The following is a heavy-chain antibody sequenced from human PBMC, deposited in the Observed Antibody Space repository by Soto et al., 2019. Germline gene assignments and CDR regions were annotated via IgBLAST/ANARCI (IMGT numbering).Heavy chain of an antibody. Sequence: QVQLQESGPGLVKPSETLSLTCTVSGGSISSFYWSWIRQPPGKGLEWIGYVYYSGSTNYNPSLKSRVTKSVDTSMRQFSLKLSSVTAADTAISYCARLSNWYFDLWGRGTLVTVSS. J-gene: IGHJ2*01. CDR2: VYYSGST. CDR1: GGSISSFY. CDR3: ARLSNWYFDL. V-gene: IGHV4-59*08.